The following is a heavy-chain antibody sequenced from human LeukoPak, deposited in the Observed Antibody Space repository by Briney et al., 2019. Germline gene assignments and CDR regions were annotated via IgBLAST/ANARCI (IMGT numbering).Heavy chain of an antibody. Sequence: PGGSLRLSCVASGFTFSDYVIHWVRQAPGKGLEWVAVISYDGRKMKYADSVKGRFTISRDNSKDTLSLHMNTLRTEDTAVYYCTRDYYDSSGYYYLPDYWGQGTLVTVSS. CDR1: GFTFSDYV. V-gene: IGHV3-30*03. J-gene: IGHJ4*02. CDR2: ISYDGRKM. D-gene: IGHD3-22*01. CDR3: TRDYYDSSGYYYLPDY.